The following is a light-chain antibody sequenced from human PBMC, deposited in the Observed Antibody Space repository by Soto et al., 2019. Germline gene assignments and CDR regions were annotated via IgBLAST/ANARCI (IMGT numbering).Light chain of an antibody. CDR1: QSVSTN. Sequence: EIVMTQSPATLSVSPGDRATLSCRASQSVSTNLAWYQQKPGQAPRLLIYGASTRATGIPARCSGSGSGTEFTLAISSLQSEDFAVYYCQQYNNWPPVTFGGGTKVEIK. V-gene: IGKV3D-15*01. CDR2: GAS. CDR3: QQYNNWPPVT. J-gene: IGKJ4*01.